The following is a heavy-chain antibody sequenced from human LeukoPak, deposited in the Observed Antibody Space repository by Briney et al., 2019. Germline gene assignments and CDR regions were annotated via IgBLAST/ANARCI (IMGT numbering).Heavy chain of an antibody. D-gene: IGHD6-19*01. V-gene: IGHV3-23*01. Sequence: QSGGSLRLSCAASGFTFSRNSMNWVRQAPGKGLEWVSSMSGSGDSTYADSVKGRFTISRDNSKNTVYLQMNSLRAEDTAVYYCANHLGSGWSFKYWSQGTLVTVSS. CDR2: MSGSGDST. CDR1: GFTFSRNS. J-gene: IGHJ4*02. CDR3: ANHLGSGWSFKY.